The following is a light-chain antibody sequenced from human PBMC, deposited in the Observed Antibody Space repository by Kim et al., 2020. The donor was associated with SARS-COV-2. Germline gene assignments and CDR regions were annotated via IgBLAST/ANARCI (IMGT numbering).Light chain of an antibody. CDR3: MQATLFPLT. J-gene: IGKJ5*01. CDR2: EVS. Sequence: PAQCSVWCWQILLPGYVKTFLGWLRLRPGQPLRLLISEVSNRLSGVPNRFRGSGAGTDFTLKISRVEAEDVGISYFMQATLFPLTFGQETRLVI. CDR1: QILLPGYVKTF. V-gene: IGKV2-24*01.